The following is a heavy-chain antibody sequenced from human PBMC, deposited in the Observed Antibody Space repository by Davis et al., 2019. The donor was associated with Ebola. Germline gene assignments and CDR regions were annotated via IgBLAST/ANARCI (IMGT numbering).Heavy chain of an antibody. D-gene: IGHD1-7*01. V-gene: IGHV4-39*01. J-gene: IGHJ5*02. CDR1: GGSISSSSSY. Sequence: MPSETLSLTCTVPGGSISSSSSYWGWIRQPPGKGLEWIGSIYYSGSTYYNPSLKSRVTISVDTSKNQFSLKLSSVTAADTAVYYCAREYNWNYGWFDPWGQGTLVTVSS. CDR2: IYYSGST. CDR3: AREYNWNYGWFDP.